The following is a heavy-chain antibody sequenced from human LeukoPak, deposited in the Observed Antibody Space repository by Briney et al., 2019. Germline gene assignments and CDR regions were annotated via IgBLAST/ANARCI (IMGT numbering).Heavy chain of an antibody. CDR3: ARESGFGELFPYAFDI. CDR1: GFTVSNNY. D-gene: IGHD3-10*01. J-gene: IGHJ3*02. Sequence: GGSLRLSCAASGFTVSNNYMSWVRQAPGKGLEWVSVIYSNGNIYYADSVKGRFAISRDYSRNTVYLQMNSLRAEDTAVYYCARESGFGELFPYAFDIWGQGTVVTVSS. CDR2: IYSNGNI. V-gene: IGHV3-53*01.